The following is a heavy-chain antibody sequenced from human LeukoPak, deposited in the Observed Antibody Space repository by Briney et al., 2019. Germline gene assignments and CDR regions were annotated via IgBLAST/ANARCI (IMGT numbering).Heavy chain of an antibody. CDR2: ISYDGINK. Sequence: GGSLRLSCAASGFTVSSNYMSWVRQAPGKGLEWVAVISYDGINKYYADSVKGRFTISRDNSKNTLYLQMNSLRPEDTAVYYCARATVAAGSSHFDYWGQGTLVTVSS. J-gene: IGHJ4*02. CDR1: GFTVSSNY. D-gene: IGHD6-13*01. V-gene: IGHV3-30-3*01. CDR3: ARATVAAGSSHFDY.